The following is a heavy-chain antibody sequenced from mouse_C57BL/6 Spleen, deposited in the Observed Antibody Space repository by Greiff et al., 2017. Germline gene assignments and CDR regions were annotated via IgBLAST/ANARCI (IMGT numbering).Heavy chain of an antibody. V-gene: IGHV2-5*01. Sequence: VQLQESGPGLVQPSQSLSITCTVSGFSLTSYGVHWVRQSPGKGLEWLGVIWRGGSTDYNAAFMSRLGITKDNSKSQVFFKMNSLQADDTAIYYCAIDYDERFAYWGQGTMVTVSA. CDR3: AIDYDERFAY. CDR2: IWRGGST. J-gene: IGHJ3*01. CDR1: GFSLTSYG. D-gene: IGHD2-4*01.